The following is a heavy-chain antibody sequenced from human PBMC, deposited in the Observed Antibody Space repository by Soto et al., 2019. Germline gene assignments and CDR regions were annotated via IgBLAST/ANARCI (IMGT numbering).Heavy chain of an antibody. CDR2: ISGGDGST. J-gene: IGHJ4*02. V-gene: IGHV3-23*01. Sequence: GGSLRLSCAASGFTFSSYAMSWVRQAPGKGLEWVSTISGGDGSTYYADSVKGRFTISRDNSKNTLYLQMNSLRAEDTAVYYCAKEYSSGWYYFDYWGQGTLVTVSS. CDR3: AKEYSSGWYYFDY. D-gene: IGHD6-19*01. CDR1: GFTFSSYA.